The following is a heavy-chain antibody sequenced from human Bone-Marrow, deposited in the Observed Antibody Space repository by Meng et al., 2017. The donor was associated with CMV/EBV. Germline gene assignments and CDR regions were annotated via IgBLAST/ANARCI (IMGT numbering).Heavy chain of an antibody. CDR2: IYYSGST. Sequence: QLPLQESGPGLVMPSETSSLTCTVTGGSISSISYYWGWILQPPGKGLEWIGSIYYSGSTYYNPSLKSRVTISVDTSKNQFSLKLSSVTAADTAVYYCARVSITMVRGVIIPHWFDPWGQGTLVTVSS. CDR1: GGSISSISYY. CDR3: ARVSITMVRGVIIPHWFDP. J-gene: IGHJ5*02. D-gene: IGHD3-10*01. V-gene: IGHV4-39*07.